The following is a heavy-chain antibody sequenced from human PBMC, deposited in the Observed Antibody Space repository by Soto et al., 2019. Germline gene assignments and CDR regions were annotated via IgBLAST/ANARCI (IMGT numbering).Heavy chain of an antibody. J-gene: IGHJ6*03. CDR3: ARVLIVVVPAAEEYYYYMDV. D-gene: IGHD2-2*01. Sequence: QVQLQESGPGLVKPSGTLSLTCAVSSGSISSSNWWSWVRQPPGKGLEWIGEIYHSGSTNYNPSLKSRVTISVDKSKNQFSLKLSSVTAADTAVYYCARVLIVVVPAAEEYYYYMDVWGKGTTVTVSS. CDR1: SGSISSSNW. CDR2: IYHSGST. V-gene: IGHV4-4*02.